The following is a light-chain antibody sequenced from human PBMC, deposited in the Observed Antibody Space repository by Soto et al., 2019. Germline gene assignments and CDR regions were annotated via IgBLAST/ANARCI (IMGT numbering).Light chain of an antibody. J-gene: IGKJ5*01. V-gene: IGKV3-11*01. CDR3: QQRSNWLT. CDR2: DAS. CDR1: QSVSSY. Sequence: EIVLTQSPATLSLSPGERATLSCRASQSVSSYLAWYHQKPGQAPRLLIYDASNRATGSPARFSGSGSGTDYTLTISSLEPEDFAVYYCQQRSNWLTFGQGTRLEIK.